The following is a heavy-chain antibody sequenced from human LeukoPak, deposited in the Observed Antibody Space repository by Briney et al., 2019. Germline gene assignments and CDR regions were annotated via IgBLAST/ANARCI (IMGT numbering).Heavy chain of an antibody. CDR3: ARDTSWAAAGTGVDY. Sequence: ASVKVSCKASGYTFTSYGISWVRQAPGQGREWMGWISAYNGNTNYAQKLQGRVTMTTDTSTSTAYMELRSLRSDDTAVYYCARDTSWAAAGTGVDYWGQGTLVTVSS. D-gene: IGHD6-13*01. CDR1: GYTFTSYG. V-gene: IGHV1-18*01. CDR2: ISAYNGNT. J-gene: IGHJ4*02.